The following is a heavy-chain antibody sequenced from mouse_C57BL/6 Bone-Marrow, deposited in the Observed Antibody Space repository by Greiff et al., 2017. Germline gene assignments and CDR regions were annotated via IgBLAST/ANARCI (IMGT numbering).Heavy chain of an antibody. CDR2: IDPTSGGT. D-gene: IGHD1-1*01. J-gene: IGHJ1*03. Sequence: QVQLQQSGAELVKPGASVKLSCKASGYTFTSYWMHWVKQRPGRGLEWIGRIDPTSGGTKYNEKFKSKATLTVDKPSSTAYMQLSSLTSEDSAVYYCARGTVFGWYFDVWGTGTTVTVSS. CDR1: GYTFTSYW. V-gene: IGHV1-72*01. CDR3: ARGTVFGWYFDV.